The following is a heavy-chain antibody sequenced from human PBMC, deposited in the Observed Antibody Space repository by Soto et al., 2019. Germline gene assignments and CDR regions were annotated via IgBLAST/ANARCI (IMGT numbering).Heavy chain of an antibody. CDR3: AKDCSGGSCGEREI. Sequence: QVQLVESGGGVVQPGRSLRLSCAASGFTFSSYGMHWVRQAPGKGLEWVAVISYDGSNKYYADSVKGRFTISRDNSKNTLYLQMNSLRPEDTAVYYCAKDCSGGSCGEREIWGQGTMVTVSS. CDR2: ISYDGSNK. D-gene: IGHD2-15*01. V-gene: IGHV3-30*18. CDR1: GFTFSSYG. J-gene: IGHJ3*02.